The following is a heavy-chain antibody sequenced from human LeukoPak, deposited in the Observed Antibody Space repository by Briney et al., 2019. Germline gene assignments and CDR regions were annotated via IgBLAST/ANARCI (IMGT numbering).Heavy chain of an antibody. V-gene: IGHV3-11*04. CDR3: ARHLSGITGYTYGRGIDY. CDR2: ISSSGSTI. Sequence: GGSLRLSCAASGFTFSDYYMSWIRQAPGKGLEWVSYISSSGSTIYYADSVKGRFTISRDNAKNSLYLQMNSLRAEDTAVYYCARHLSGITGYTYGRGIDYWGQGTLVTVSS. D-gene: IGHD5-18*01. J-gene: IGHJ4*02. CDR1: GFTFSDYY.